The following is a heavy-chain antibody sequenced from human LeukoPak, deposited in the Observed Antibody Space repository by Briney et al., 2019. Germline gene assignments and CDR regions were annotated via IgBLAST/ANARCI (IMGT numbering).Heavy chain of an antibody. D-gene: IGHD3-3*01. J-gene: IGHJ4*02. Sequence: GGSLRLSCAASGFTFSSYAMSWVRQAPGKGLEWVSDISGSGGSTYYPDSVKGRFTISRDNSKNTLYLQMNSLRAEDTAVYYCAKDRDFWSGPADYWGQGTLVTVSS. CDR1: GFTFSSYA. CDR2: ISGSGGST. V-gene: IGHV3-23*01. CDR3: AKDRDFWSGPADY.